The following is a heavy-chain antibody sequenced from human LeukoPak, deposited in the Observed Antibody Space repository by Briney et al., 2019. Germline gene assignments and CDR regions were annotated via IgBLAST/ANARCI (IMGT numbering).Heavy chain of an antibody. CDR2: ISSSGSTR. J-gene: IGHJ6*02. V-gene: IGHV3-48*03. CDR1: GFTFSSYE. D-gene: IGHD2-15*01. CDR3: ARLGGGSLYGMDV. Sequence: GGSLRLSCAASGFTFSSYEINWVRQAPGKGLECVSYISSSGSTRYYADSVKGRFTFSRDNAENSLYLQMNSLRAEDTAVYYCARLGGGSLYGMDVWGQGTTVTVSS.